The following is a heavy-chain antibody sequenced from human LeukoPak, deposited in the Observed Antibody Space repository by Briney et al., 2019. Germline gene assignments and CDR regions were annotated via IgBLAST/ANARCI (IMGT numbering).Heavy chain of an antibody. J-gene: IGHJ5*02. CDR1: GGSISSYY. V-gene: IGHV4-59*01. D-gene: IGHD5-12*01. CDR2: IHYSGST. CDR3: ARVYYSGYDKGTWFDP. Sequence: SETLSLTCTVSGGSISSYYWSWIRQPPGKGLEWIGYIHYSGSTNYNPSLKSRVTISVDTSKNQFSPKLSSVTAADTAVYYCARVYYSGYDKGTWFDPWGQGTLVTVSS.